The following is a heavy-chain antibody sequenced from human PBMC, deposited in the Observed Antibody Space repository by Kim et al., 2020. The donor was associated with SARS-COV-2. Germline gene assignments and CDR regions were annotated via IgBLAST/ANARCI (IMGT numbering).Heavy chain of an antibody. Sequence: SETLSLTCTVSGGSISRSSYHWGWIRQPPGKGLEWIGSIYYSGSTYYNPSLKSRVTISVDTSKDQFSLKLSSVTAADTAVYYCARTYYYGSGTYYYYGM. J-gene: IGHJ6*01. CDR3: ARTYYYGSGTYYYYGM. D-gene: IGHD3-10*01. CDR1: GGSISRSSYH. CDR2: IYYSGST. V-gene: IGHV4-39*01.